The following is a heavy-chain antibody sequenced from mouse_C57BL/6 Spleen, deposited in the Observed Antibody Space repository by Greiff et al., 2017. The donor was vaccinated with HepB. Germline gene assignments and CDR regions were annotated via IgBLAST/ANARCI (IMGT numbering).Heavy chain of an antibody. J-gene: IGHJ2*01. CDR3: ARLSLNWDYFDY. Sequence: QVQLQQPGTELVKPGASVKLSCKASGYTFTSYWMHWVKQRPGQGLEWIGNINPSNGGTNYNEKFKSKATLTVDKSSSPAYMQLSSLTSEDSAVYYCARLSLNWDYFDYWGQGTTLTVSS. V-gene: IGHV1-53*01. CDR1: GYTFTSYW. D-gene: IGHD4-1*01. CDR2: INPSNGGT.